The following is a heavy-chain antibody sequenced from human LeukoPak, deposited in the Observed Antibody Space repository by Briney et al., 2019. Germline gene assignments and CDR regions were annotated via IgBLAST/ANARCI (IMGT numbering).Heavy chain of an antibody. CDR2: IHSDGSTT. V-gene: IGHV3-74*01. D-gene: IGHD1-7*01. J-gene: IGHJ3*02. Sequence: GGSLRLSCAASGFTISAYWMHWVRQAPGKGLVWVSRIHSDGSTTNYADSVKGRFTISRDNAKNTLYLQMNSLRAEDTAVYFCGRDFGLIGTKRSFDIWGQGTMVTVSS. CDR3: GRDFGLIGTKRSFDI. CDR1: GFTISAYW.